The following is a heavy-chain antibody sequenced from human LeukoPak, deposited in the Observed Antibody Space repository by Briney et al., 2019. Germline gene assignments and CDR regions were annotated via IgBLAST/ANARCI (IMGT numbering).Heavy chain of an antibody. CDR1: GFTFGCHA. CDR2: IFGSGGSP. J-gene: IGHJ4*02. V-gene: IGHV3-23*01. CDR3: GKTTVGYSSGQKPAWPVDY. Sequence: VGSLRLSCEASGFTFGCHAMYWVRQAPGKGLEWVAGIFGSGGSPHYADPVKGRFTISRDNSRNTVYLQINSLRAEDTAVYYCGKTTVGYSSGQKPAWPVDYWGQGTLVTVSS. D-gene: IGHD5-18*01.